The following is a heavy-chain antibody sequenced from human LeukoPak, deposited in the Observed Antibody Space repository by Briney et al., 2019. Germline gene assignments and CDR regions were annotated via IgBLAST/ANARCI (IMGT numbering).Heavy chain of an antibody. V-gene: IGHV4-38-2*02. Sequence: SETLSLTCNVYGYSFSSCYYWAWSRQSPREGLEWIGSIYHGGSTYYTPSLRRRITISEDTSKQHFPLTLSAVTAAAPAVYYCATATREYSSTWYYFDYWGQGILVTVSS. CDR2: IYHGGST. D-gene: IGHD6-13*01. CDR3: ATATREYSSTWYYFDY. CDR1: GYSFSSCYY. J-gene: IGHJ4*02.